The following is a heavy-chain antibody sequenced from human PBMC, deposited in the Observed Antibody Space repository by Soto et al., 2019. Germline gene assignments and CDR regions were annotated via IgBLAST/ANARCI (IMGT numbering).Heavy chain of an antibody. CDR2: IYHSGST. J-gene: IGHJ5*02. CDR3: ARGAATVTPGWFDP. V-gene: IGHV4-38-2*01. CDR1: GYSISSGYY. Sequence: SETLSLTCAVSGYSISSGYYWGWIRQTPGKGLEWIASIYHSGSTYYNPSLKSRVTISVDTSKNQFSLKLASVTAADTAVYYCARGAATVTPGWFDPWGQGIMVTVSS. D-gene: IGHD4-17*01.